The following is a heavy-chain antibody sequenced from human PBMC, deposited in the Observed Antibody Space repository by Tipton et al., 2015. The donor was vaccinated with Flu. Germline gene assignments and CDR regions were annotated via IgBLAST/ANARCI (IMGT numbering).Heavy chain of an antibody. CDR1: GASMKKSNHY. D-gene: IGHD3-16*02. V-gene: IGHV4-39*07. CDR3: ARGPRDTRDAFDI. Sequence: TLSLTCSVSGASMKKSNHYWGWIRQPPGKGLEWIGSIYFSGTPYYSPSLESRVTISEDTSKNQFSLTVIGVTAADTAMYYCARGPRDTRDAFDIWGQGTMVTASS. J-gene: IGHJ3*02. CDR2: IYFSGTP.